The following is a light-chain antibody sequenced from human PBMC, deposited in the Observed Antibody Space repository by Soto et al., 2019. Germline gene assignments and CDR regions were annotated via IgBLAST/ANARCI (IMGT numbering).Light chain of an antibody. Sequence: AIQLTQSPSSLSASVGDRVTITCRASQGISSALAWCQQKPGKAPKLLIYDASSLESGVPSRFSGSGSGTDFTLTISSLRPEDFATYYCQQFNSYPPLFGGGTKVEIK. V-gene: IGKV1-13*02. J-gene: IGKJ4*01. CDR2: DAS. CDR3: QQFNSYPPL. CDR1: QGISSA.